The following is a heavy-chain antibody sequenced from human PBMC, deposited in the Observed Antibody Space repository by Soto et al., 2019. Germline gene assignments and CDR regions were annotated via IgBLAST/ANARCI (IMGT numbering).Heavy chain of an antibody. CDR1: GFTFSSYA. D-gene: IGHD3-16*02. CDR2: ISYDGSNK. Sequence: PGGSLRLSCAASGFTFSSYAMHWVRQAPGKGLEWVAVISYDGSNKYYADSVKGRFTISRDNSKNTLYLQMNSLRAEDTAVYYCARGMSYDYVWGSYRYTSTFDYWGQGTLVTVSS. J-gene: IGHJ4*02. V-gene: IGHV3-30-3*01. CDR3: ARGMSYDYVWGSYRYTSTFDY.